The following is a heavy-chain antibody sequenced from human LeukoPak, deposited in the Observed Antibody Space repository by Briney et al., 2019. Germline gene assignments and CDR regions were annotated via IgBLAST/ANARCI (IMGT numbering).Heavy chain of an antibody. CDR2: INPNSGGT. D-gene: IGHD3-22*01. CDR3: ARDLHDSSGYYYPFDY. J-gene: IGHJ4*02. Sequence: GASVKVSCKASGYTFTCYYMHWVRQAPGQGLEWMGRINPNSGGTDYAQKFQGRVTMTRDTSISTAYMELSRLRSEDTAVYYCARDLHDSSGYYYPFDYWGQGTLVTVSS. CDR1: GYTFTCYY. V-gene: IGHV1-2*06.